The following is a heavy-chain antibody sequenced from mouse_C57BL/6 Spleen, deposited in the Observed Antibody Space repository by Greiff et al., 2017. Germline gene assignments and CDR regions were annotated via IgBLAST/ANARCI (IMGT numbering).Heavy chain of an antibody. V-gene: IGHV1-61*01. CDR1: GYTFTSYW. CDR2: IYPSDSET. CDR3: ARSGGLRPVWFAY. D-gene: IGHD2-4*01. Sequence: QVQLQQPGAELVRPGSSVKLSCKASGYTFTSYWMDWVKQRPGQGLEWIGNIYPSDSETHYNQKFKDKATLTVDKSSSTAYMQLSSLTSEDSAVYYCARSGGLRPVWFAYWGQGTLVTVSA. J-gene: IGHJ3*01.